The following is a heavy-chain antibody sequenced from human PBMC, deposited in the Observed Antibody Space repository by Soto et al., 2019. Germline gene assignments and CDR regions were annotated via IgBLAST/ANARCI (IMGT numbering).Heavy chain of an antibody. CDR1: GGSISSSSYY. Sequence: KTSETLSLTCTVSGGSISSSSYYWGWIRQPPGKGLEWIGSIYYSGSTYYNPSLKSRVTISVDTSKNQFSLKLSSVTAADTAVYYCARHTHQPFGELHYFDYWGQGTLVTVSS. D-gene: IGHD3-10*01. J-gene: IGHJ4*02. V-gene: IGHV4-39*01. CDR2: IYYSGST. CDR3: ARHTHQPFGELHYFDY.